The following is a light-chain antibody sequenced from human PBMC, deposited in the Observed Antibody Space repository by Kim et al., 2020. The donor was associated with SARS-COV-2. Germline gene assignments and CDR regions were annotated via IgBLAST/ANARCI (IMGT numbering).Light chain of an antibody. CDR3: QQYDNLPLLT. J-gene: IGKJ4*01. V-gene: IGKV1-33*01. Sequence: SVGDRDTITCQASQDISNYLNWYQQKPGKAPKLLIFDASNLQTGVPSRFSGSGSGTDFTFTISSLQPEDLGTYYCQQYDNLPLLTFGGGTKVEIK. CDR2: DAS. CDR1: QDISNY.